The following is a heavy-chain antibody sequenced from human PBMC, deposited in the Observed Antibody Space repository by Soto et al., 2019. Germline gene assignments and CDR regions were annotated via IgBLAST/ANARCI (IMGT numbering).Heavy chain of an antibody. CDR3: ARDRGKTSRNYYYYYMDV. J-gene: IGHJ6*03. CDR2: IYYSGST. CDR1: VGSMSSYY. V-gene: IGHV4-59*12. Sequence: SETLSLTCTVSVGSMSSYYWSWIRQPPGKGLEGIGYIYYSGSTNYNPSLRSRVTISVDTAKNQFSLKLSSVTAEDTAVYYCARDRGKTSRNYYYYYMDVWGKGTTVTVSS. D-gene: IGHD3-10*01.